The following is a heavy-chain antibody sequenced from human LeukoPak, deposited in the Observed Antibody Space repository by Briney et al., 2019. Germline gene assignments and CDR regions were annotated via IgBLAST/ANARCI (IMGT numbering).Heavy chain of an antibody. CDR3: ARGGRAIAARWYYYGMDV. CDR1: GGSFSGYY. V-gene: IGHV4-34*01. J-gene: IGHJ6*02. Sequence: SETLSLTCAVYGGSFSGYYWSWIRQPPGKGLEWSGEVNSRGTTNDNPSVKSRVTISVDTSKNQFSLKLRSVTAADTAVYYCARGGRAIAARWYYYGMDVWGQGTTAT. CDR2: VNSRGTT. D-gene: IGHD6-6*01.